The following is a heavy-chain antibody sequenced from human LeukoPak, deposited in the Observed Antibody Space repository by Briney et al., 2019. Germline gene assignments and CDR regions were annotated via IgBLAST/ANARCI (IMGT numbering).Heavy chain of an antibody. D-gene: IGHD2-2*01. CDR2: ISSSSSYI. V-gene: IGHV3-21*01. Sequence: GGSLRLSCAASGFTFSSYSMNWVRQAPGKGLEWVSSISSSSSYIYYADSVKGRFIISRDNAKNSLYLQMNSLRAEDTAVYYCARDLGYCSSTSCNQLDYWGQGTLVTVSS. CDR1: GFTFSSYS. CDR3: ARDLGYCSSTSCNQLDY. J-gene: IGHJ4*02.